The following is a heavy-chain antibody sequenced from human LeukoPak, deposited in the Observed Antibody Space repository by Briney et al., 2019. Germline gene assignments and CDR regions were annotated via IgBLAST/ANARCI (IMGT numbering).Heavy chain of an antibody. V-gene: IGHV4-34*01. Sequence: SSETLSLTCAVYDGSISGYYWSWIRQPPGKGLEWIGEINHSGSTNYNPSLKSRVTISVDTSKNQFSLKLSSVTAADTAVYYCARAPAGSGPAAHLSRFRYYYGMDVWGKGTTVTVSS. D-gene: IGHD2-2*01. CDR1: DGSISGYY. CDR3: ARAPAGSGPAAHLSRFRYYYGMDV. J-gene: IGHJ6*04. CDR2: INHSGST.